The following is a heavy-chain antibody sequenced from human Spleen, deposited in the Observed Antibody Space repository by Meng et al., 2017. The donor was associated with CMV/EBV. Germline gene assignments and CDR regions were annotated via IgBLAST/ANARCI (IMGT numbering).Heavy chain of an antibody. CDR2: IWYDATNK. CDR1: GFTFSNYG. D-gene: IGHD6-13*01. J-gene: IGHJ4*02. V-gene: IGHV3-33*06. CDR3: AKDVAAAGIDS. Sequence: SCAASGFTFSNYGMHWVRQAPGKGLEWVAVIWYDATNKYYADSVKGRFTISRDNSKNTLYLQMNSLRAEDTAVYYCAKDVAAAGIDSWGQGTLVTVSS.